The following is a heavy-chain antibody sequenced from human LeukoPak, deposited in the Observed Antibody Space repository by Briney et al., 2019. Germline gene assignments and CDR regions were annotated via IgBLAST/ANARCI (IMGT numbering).Heavy chain of an antibody. CDR2: TYYRSTWYN. J-gene: IGHJ3*02. Sequence: SQTLSLTCVISGDSVSSNSVGWNWIRQSPSRGLEWLGRTYYRSTWYNDYTSSMRSRITTNADTSKNQFSLQLNSVTPEDTAVYYCARDRANSGTYYAFDIWGQGTMVTVSS. CDR1: GDSVSSNSVG. CDR3: ARDRANSGTYYAFDI. D-gene: IGHD1-26*01. V-gene: IGHV6-1*01.